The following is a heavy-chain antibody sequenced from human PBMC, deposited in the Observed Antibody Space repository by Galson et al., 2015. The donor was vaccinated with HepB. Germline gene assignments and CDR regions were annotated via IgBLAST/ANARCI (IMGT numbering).Heavy chain of an antibody. V-gene: IGHV1-8*01. D-gene: IGHD4-11*01. CDR2: MNPNSGNT. J-gene: IGHJ6*03. Sequence: SVKVSCKASGYTFTSYDINWVRQATGQGLEWMGWMNPNSGNTGYAQKFQGRVTMTRNTSISTAYMELSSLRSEDTAVYYCARAVRKLATVSTNYYYYYMDVWGKGTTVTVSS. CDR3: ARAVRKLATVSTNYYYYYMDV. CDR1: GYTFTSYD.